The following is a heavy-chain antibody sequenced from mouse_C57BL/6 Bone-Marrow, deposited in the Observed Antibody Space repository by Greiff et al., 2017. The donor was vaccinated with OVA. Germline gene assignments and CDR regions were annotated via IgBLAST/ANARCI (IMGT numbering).Heavy chain of an antibody. J-gene: IGHJ3*01. V-gene: IGHV14-4*01. CDR3: TTWYYGSSSWFAY. CDR2: IDPENGDT. Sequence: EVQLQQSGAELVRPGASVKLSCTASGFNIKDDYMHWVKQRPEQGLEWIGGIDPENGDTEYASKFQGKATITADTSSNTAYLQLSSLTSEDTAVYYCTTWYYGSSSWFAYWGQGTLVTVSA. CDR1: GFNIKDDY. D-gene: IGHD1-1*01.